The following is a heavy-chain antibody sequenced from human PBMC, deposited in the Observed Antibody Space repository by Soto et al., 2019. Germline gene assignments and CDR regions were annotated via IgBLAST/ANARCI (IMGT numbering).Heavy chain of an antibody. D-gene: IGHD5-18*01. CDR1: GYSFTSYW. Sequence: GESLKISCKGSGYSFTSYWIGWVRQMPGKGLEWMGIIYPGDSDTRYSPSFQGQVTISADKSISTAYLQWSSLKASDTAMYYCARLVGGIQLSVGYYDYYGIDIRCQRTTLTVS. V-gene: IGHV5-51*01. CDR3: ARLVGGIQLSVGYYDYYGIDI. J-gene: IGHJ6*02. CDR2: IYPGDSDT.